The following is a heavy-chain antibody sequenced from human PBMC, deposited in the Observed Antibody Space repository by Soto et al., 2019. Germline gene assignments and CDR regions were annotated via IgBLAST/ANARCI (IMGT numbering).Heavy chain of an antibody. J-gene: IGHJ4*02. CDR2: IYYSGST. V-gene: IGHV4-39*01. CDR3: ARLRAGSYGRTDY. CDR1: GGSISSSSYY. D-gene: IGHD5-18*01. Sequence: PSETLSLTCTVSGGSISSSSYYWGWIRQPPGKGLEWIGSIYYSGSTYYNPSPKSRVTISVDTSKNQFSLKLSSVTAADTAVYYCARLRAGSYGRTDYWGQGTLVTVSS.